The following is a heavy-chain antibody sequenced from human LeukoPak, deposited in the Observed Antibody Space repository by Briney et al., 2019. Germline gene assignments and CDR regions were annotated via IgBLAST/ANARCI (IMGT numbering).Heavy chain of an antibody. Sequence: GGSLRLSCAASGFTFSSYGMSWVRQAPGKGLEWVSAISGSDGSTYYADSVKGRFTVSRDNSKNTLYLQMNSLRAEDTAVYYCAKASGQYCSSTSCSSLFDYWGQGALVTVSS. CDR3: AKASGQYCSSTSCSSLFDY. V-gene: IGHV3-23*01. J-gene: IGHJ4*02. D-gene: IGHD2-2*01. CDR2: ISGSDGST. CDR1: GFTFSSYG.